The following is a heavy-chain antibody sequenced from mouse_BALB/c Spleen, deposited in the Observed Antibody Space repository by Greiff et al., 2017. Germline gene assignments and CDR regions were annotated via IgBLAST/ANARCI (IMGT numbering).Heavy chain of an antibody. CDR1: GYSITSDYA. Sequence: VQLQQSGPGLVKPSQSLSLTCTVTGYSITSDYAWNWIRQFPGNKLEWMGYISYSGSTSYNPSLKSRISITRDTSKNQFFLQLNSVTTEDTATYYCARGDRFAYWGQGTLVTVSA. CDR3: ARGDRFAY. D-gene: IGHD3-3*01. V-gene: IGHV3-2*02. J-gene: IGHJ3*01. CDR2: ISYSGST.